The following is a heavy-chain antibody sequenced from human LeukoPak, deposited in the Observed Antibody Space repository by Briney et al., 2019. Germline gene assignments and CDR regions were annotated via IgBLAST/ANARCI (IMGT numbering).Heavy chain of an antibody. CDR3: ASGWSLGV. CDR1: GDSVSSNSAA. CDR2: TYYRTEWHF. J-gene: IGHJ6*02. Sequence: PSQTLSLTCAISGDSVSSNSAAWHWIRQSPSRGLEWLGRTYYRTEWHFDYADAVKGRITINSDTSKNQFSLQMNSLTPEDTAVHYCASGWSLGVWGQGTAVAVSS. V-gene: IGHV6-1*01. D-gene: IGHD6-19*01.